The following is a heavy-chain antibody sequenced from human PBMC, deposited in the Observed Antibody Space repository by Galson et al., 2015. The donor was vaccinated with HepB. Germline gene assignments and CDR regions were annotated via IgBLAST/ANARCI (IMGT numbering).Heavy chain of an antibody. CDR2: VFYGGTT. D-gene: IGHD1-26*01. Sequence: ETLSLTCTVTGDSISTRLYYWAWIRQGPGKDLAWIGRVFYGGTTYYSPPFQGRVAMSVDASKNQLSLKLTSVTAADTAVYYFARPLVLNGRFYPGVGPFHIWGQGTVVTVSA. V-gene: IGHV4-39*01. CDR1: GDSISTRLYY. CDR3: ARPLVLNGRFYPGVGPFHI. J-gene: IGHJ3*02.